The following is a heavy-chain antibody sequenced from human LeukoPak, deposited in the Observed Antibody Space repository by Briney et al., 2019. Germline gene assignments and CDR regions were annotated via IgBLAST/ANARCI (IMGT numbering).Heavy chain of an antibody. CDR3: AKLIAPTYYYDSSGYYYYAFDI. Sequence: TSETLSLTCAVYGGSSSGYYWSWIRQPPGKGLEWIGEINHSGSTNYNPSLKSRVTISVDTSKNQFSLKLSSVTAADTAVYYCAKLIAPTYYYDSSGYYYYAFDIWGQGTMVTVSS. D-gene: IGHD3-22*01. V-gene: IGHV4-34*01. J-gene: IGHJ3*02. CDR1: GGSSSGYY. CDR2: INHSGST.